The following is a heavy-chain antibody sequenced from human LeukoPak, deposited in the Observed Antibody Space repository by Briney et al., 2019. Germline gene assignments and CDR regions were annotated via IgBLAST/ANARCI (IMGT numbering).Heavy chain of an antibody. D-gene: IGHD1-26*01. Sequence: GGSLRLSCAASGFTFSSHWMSWVRQAPGKGLEWVANINQDGSEKYYVDSVKGRFTTSRDNAKNSLYSQMNSLRAEDTAVYYCAQVGATGYWGQGTLVTVSS. CDR1: GFTFSSHW. J-gene: IGHJ4*02. CDR3: AQVGATGY. CDR2: INQDGSEK. V-gene: IGHV3-7*02.